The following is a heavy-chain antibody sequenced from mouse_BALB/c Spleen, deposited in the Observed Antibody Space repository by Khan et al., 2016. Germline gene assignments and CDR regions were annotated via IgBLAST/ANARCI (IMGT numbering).Heavy chain of an antibody. CDR3: KGSDYKAKDD. CDR2: LDPVNGDS. V-gene: IGHV14-4*02. J-gene: IGHJ4*01. Sequence: VQLKESGAQLVRSGASVKLSCSPSRFNIKDYYMHSVKLRPDQALVWFGWLDPVNGDSEYAPKFQGKATMTADTSSNTAYLHLSILKSEDPTVSYCKGSDYKAKDDWGQGTTVTVSS. CDR1: RFNIKDYY.